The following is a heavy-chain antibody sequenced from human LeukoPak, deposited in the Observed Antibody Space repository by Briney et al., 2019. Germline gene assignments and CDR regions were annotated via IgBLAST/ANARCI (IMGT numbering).Heavy chain of an antibody. V-gene: IGHV4-39*01. J-gene: IGHJ4*02. CDR1: GGSISGSSYY. CDR3: ASRYCSGGSCYPFDY. D-gene: IGHD2-15*01. CDR2: IYYSGST. Sequence: SETQSLTCTVSGGSISGSSYYWGWIRQPPGKGLEWIGSIYYSGSTYYNPSLKSRVTISVDTSKNQFSLKLSSVTAADMAVYYCASRYCSGGSCYPFDYWGQGTLVTVSS.